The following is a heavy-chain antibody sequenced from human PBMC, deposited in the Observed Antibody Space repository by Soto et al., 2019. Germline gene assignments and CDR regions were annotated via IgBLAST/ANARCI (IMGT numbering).Heavy chain of an antibody. CDR1: GGTFNTYA. V-gene: IGHV1-69*19. CDR2: ISPMFGAA. CDR3: EMKVQVHAPAFGY. D-gene: IGHD3-10*01. J-gene: IGHJ4*02. Sequence: QVQLVQSGAEMKKPGSSVKVSCQSSGGTFNTYAMNWVRQAPGQGPEWMGDISPMFGAANYAPKFQGRVTITAVQSTGTTYMQLSSFTSADTALYFCEMKVQVHAPAFGYWGKGTLVTVSS.